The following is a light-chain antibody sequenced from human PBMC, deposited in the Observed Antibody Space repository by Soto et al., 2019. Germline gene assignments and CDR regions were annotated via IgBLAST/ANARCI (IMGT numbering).Light chain of an antibody. Sequence: DIQMTQSPSTLSASVGDRVTITCRASQTIRTWLAWYQQKPGRAPHPLISDASSLQRGVPSRFSGSGSGTEFSLTISSLQPEDFATYYCQQYNSFSLTFGQGTRLEI. J-gene: IGKJ5*01. V-gene: IGKV1-5*01. CDR3: QQYNSFSLT. CDR2: DAS. CDR1: QTIRTW.